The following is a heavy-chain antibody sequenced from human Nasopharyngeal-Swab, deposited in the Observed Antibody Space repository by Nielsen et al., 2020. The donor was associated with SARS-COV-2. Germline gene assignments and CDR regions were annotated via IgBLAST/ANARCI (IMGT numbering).Heavy chain of an antibody. CDR2: IYPGDSDT. V-gene: IGHV5-51*01. J-gene: IGHJ4*02. CDR1: GYSFTSYC. CDR3: ARLWYTSIDY. D-gene: IGHD2-8*01. Sequence: GGSLRLSCKGSGYSFTSYCIGWVRQMPGKGLEWMGIIYPGDSDTGYSPSFQGQVTISADKSISTAYLQWSSLKASDTAMYYCARLWYTSIDYWGQGTLVTVSS.